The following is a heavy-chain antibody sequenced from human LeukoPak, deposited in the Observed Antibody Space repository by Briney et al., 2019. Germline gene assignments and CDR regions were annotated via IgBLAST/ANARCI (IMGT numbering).Heavy chain of an antibody. V-gene: IGHV3-7*03. CDR2: INQDGSDQ. CDR3: AKNIGGLDY. CDR1: GFIFSNSW. D-gene: IGHD3-10*01. Sequence: GGSLRLSCAASGFIFSNSWMNWVRQAPGKGLEWVANINQDGSDQYYVDSVKGRFTISRDNAKNSLYLQMNSLRAEDTAVYYCAKNIGGLDYWGQGTLVTVSS. J-gene: IGHJ4*02.